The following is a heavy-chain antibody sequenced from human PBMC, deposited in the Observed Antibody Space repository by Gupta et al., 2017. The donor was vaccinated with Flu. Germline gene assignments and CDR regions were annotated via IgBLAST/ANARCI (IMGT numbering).Heavy chain of an antibody. CDR1: GFTVRSRY. J-gene: IGHJ4*02. D-gene: IGHD3-10*01. Sequence: EVPLVESGGGLVQPGGSLRLSCSASGFTVRSRYMSWVRQAPGKGLEWVSIIDSDGRTYYEDSVKGRFTISRDNSKTTLFLQRDSLRPEDTAVYYCATYYGGGSYCVDSWGQGSLVTVSS. CDR2: IDSDGRT. V-gene: IGHV3-66*02. CDR3: ATYYGGGSYCVDS.